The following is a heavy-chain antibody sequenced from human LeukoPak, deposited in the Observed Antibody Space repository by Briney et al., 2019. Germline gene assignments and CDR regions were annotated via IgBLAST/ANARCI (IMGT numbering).Heavy chain of an antibody. D-gene: IGHD3-3*01. J-gene: IGHJ5*02. CDR2: IYYSGST. CDR1: GGSISSYY. V-gene: IGHV4-59*12. CDR3: ARVTYYDFWSGSTQNWFDP. Sequence: SETLSLTCTVSGGSISSYYWSWLRQPPGKGLEWIGYIYYSGSTNYNPSLKSRVTMSVDTSKNQFSLKLSSVTAADTAVYYCARVTYYDFWSGSTQNWFDPWGQGTLVTVSS.